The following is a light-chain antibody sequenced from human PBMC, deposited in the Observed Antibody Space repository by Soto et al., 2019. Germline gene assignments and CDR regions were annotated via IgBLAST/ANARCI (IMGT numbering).Light chain of an antibody. V-gene: IGKV3-20*01. CDR3: QQYGSSSWT. CDR2: GAS. J-gene: IGKJ1*01. CDR1: QSVSSSY. Sequence: EIVLTQSPGALSLFPGERAALSCRASQSVSSSYLAWYQQKPGQAPRPLIYGASSRATGIPGRFSGSGSGTEFTLTISRLEPEDFAVYYCQQYGSSSWTFGQGTKVEIK.